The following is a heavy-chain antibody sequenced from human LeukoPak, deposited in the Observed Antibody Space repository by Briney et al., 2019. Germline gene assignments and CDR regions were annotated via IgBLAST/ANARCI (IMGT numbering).Heavy chain of an antibody. CDR3: AGTNYYLSTALDP. D-gene: IGHD3-22*01. Sequence: ASVKVSCKASGYTFTGYYMHWVRRAPGQGLEWMGWINPNGGGTNYAQKFQGRVTMTRDTSITTVYMELSRLESDDTALYYCAGTNYYLSTALDPWGQGTLVTVSS. CDR2: INPNGGGT. J-gene: IGHJ5*02. V-gene: IGHV1-2*02. CDR1: GYTFTGYY.